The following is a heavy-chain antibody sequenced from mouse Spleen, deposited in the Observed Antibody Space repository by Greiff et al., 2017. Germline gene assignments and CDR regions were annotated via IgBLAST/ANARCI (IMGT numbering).Heavy chain of an antibody. J-gene: IGHJ2*01. CDR1: GFTFSSYA. Sequence: EVHLVESGGGLVKPGGSLKLSCAASGFTFSSYAMSWVRQTPEKRLEWVATISSGGSYTYYPDSVKGRFTISRDNAKNTLYLQMSSLRSEDTAMYYCARGYYGSSSFYFDYWGQGTTLTVSS. CDR3: ARGYYGSSSFYFDY. V-gene: IGHV5-9-3*01. D-gene: IGHD1-1*01. CDR2: ISSGGSYT.